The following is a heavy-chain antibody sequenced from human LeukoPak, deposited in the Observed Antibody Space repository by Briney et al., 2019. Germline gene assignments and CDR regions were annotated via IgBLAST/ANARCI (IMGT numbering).Heavy chain of an antibody. CDR2: IDPNSGGP. CDR1: GYNFTDYY. CDR3: ARDLTEVVAVAGDAFDL. Sequence: GASMKVSCKAAGYNFTDYYIHWVRQAPGQRLEWMGWIDPNSGGPILAQKFQGRLIMTRDTSISTAYMELSRRTSDDTAVYYCARDLTEVVAVAGDAFDLWGQGTMVTVSS. D-gene: IGHD6-19*01. J-gene: IGHJ3*01. V-gene: IGHV1-2*02.